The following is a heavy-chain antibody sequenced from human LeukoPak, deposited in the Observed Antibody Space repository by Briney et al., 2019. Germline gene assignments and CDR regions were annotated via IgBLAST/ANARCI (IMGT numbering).Heavy chain of an antibody. D-gene: IGHD4-17*01. V-gene: IGHV3-11*01. J-gene: IGHJ6*02. CDR2: ISGSGSTI. Sequence: PGGSLRLSCAASGFTFGDYYMTWLRQAPGNGLEWVSYISGSGSTINYADSVQGRFTISKDDAKNSLYLQMNNLRAEDTAVYYCAREAPNSFGDYASYDMDVWGQGTTVTVSS. CDR3: AREAPNSFGDYASYDMDV. CDR1: GFTFGDYY.